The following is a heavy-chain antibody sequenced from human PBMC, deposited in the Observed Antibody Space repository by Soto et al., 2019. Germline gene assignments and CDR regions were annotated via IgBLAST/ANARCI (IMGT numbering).Heavy chain of an antibody. CDR2: IIPILGIA. Sequence: SMKVSCKASGGTFSSYTISWVRQAPGQGLEWMGRIIPILGIANYAQKFQGRVTITADKSTSTAYMELSSLRSEDTAVYYCARHHQDTAMVMGYYYGMDVWGQGTTVTVSS. CDR1: GGTFSSYT. CDR3: ARHHQDTAMVMGYYYGMDV. D-gene: IGHD5-18*01. V-gene: IGHV1-69*02. J-gene: IGHJ6*02.